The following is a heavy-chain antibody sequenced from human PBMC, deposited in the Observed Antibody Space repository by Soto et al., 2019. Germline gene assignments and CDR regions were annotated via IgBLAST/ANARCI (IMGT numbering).Heavy chain of an antibody. CDR1: GGSISSGGYY. CDR3: AIDPAP. J-gene: IGHJ5*02. Sequence: QVPLQESGPGLVKPSQTLSLTCTVSGGSISSGGYYWSWIRQHQGKGLEWIGYSYNSWSSYYNPSLKSRDTIPADTSTNKFSLKLTSVTAADTAVYYCAIDPAPWGQGTLVTVSS. V-gene: IGHV4-31*03. CDR2: SYNSWSS.